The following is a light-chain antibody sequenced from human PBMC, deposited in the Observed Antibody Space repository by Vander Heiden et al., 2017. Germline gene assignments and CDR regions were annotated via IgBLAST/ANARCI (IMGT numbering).Light chain of an antibody. CDR1: SSNIGNNY. CDR3: GTWDSSLSAYV. CDR2: ENN. Sequence: QSVLTQPPPASAAPEQKVTISCSGSSSNIGNNYVSWYQQLPGTAPKLLIYENNKRPSGIPDRFSGSKSGTSATLGITGLQTGDEADYYCGTWDSSLSAYVFGTGTKVTVL. J-gene: IGLJ1*01. V-gene: IGLV1-51*02.